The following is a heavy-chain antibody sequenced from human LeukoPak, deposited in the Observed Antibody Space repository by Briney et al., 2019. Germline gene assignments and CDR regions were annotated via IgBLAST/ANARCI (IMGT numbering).Heavy chain of an antibody. V-gene: IGHV3-30*02. CDR3: ANGGYYYDSSGYYYSQPPNDY. J-gene: IGHJ4*02. D-gene: IGHD3-22*01. CDR1: GFTFRTYD. Sequence: GGSLRLSCAASGFTFRTYDMHWVRQSPDKGLEWVAFIRYDGSDENYADSVKGRFTISRENSKNTLYLQMNSLRGEDTAVYYCANGGYYYDSSGYYYSQPPNDYWGQGTLVTVSS. CDR2: IRYDGSDE.